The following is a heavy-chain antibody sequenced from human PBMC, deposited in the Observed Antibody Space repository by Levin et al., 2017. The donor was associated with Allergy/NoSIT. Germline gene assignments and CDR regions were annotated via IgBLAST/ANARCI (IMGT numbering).Heavy chain of an antibody. CDR1: GYSFTSYW. CDR3: ARLKKTPMTTVPTAIDY. Sequence: PGGSLRLSCKGSGYSFTSYWIGWVRQMPGKGLEWMGIIYPGDSDTRYSPSFQGQVTISADKSISTAYLQWSSLKASDTAMYYCARLKKTPMTTVPTAIDYWGQGTLVTVSS. V-gene: IGHV5-51*01. D-gene: IGHD4-17*01. J-gene: IGHJ4*02. CDR2: IYPGDSDT.